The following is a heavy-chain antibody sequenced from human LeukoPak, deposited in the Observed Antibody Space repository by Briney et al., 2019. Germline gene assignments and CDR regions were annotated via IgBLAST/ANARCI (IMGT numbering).Heavy chain of an antibody. CDR1: GGSISSSSYY. CDR2: IYYSGST. V-gene: IGHV4-39*07. CDR3: ARDKSNYVYGNWFDP. Sequence: SETLSLTCTVSGGSISSSSYYWGWIRQPPGKGLEWIGSIYYSGSTYYNPSLKSRVTISVDTSKNQFSLKLSSVTAADTAVYYCARDKSNYVYGNWFDPWGQGTLVTISS. J-gene: IGHJ5*02. D-gene: IGHD4-11*01.